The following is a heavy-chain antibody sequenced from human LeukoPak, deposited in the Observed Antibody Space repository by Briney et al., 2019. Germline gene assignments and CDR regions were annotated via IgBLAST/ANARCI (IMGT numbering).Heavy chain of an antibody. D-gene: IGHD4-17*01. CDR2: ISGSGGST. Sequence: GGSLRLSCAASGSTFSSYGMSWVRQAPGKGLEWVSAISGSGGSTYYADSVKGRFTISRDNSKNTLYLQMNSLRAEDTAVYYCAKDLTVTTTSHFDYWGQGTLVTVSS. CDR3: AKDLTVTTTSHFDY. V-gene: IGHV3-23*01. J-gene: IGHJ4*02. CDR1: GSTFSSYG.